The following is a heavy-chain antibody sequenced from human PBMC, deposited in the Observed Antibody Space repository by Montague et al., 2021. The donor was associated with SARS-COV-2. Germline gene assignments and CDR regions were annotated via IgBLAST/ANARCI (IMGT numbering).Heavy chain of an antibody. J-gene: IGHJ4*02. V-gene: IGHV4-31*03. CDR2: IFHTGRA. D-gene: IGHD3/OR15-3a*01. CDR3: ARVGLFYYLDY. Sequence: TLSLTCTVSGPSIRSGGYYWTWIRQHPGKGLEWIGYIFHTGRAYYNPSLETRVNISVDTSNNLFSLRLSSVTAADTAMYFCARVGLFYYLDYWGQGTLVTVSS. CDR1: GPSIRSGGYY.